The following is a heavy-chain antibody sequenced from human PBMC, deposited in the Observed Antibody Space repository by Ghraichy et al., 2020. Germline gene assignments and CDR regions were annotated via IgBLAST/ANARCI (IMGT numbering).Heavy chain of an antibody. V-gene: IGHV4-4*02. CDR2: IYHSGAT. Sequence: SETLSLTCAVSGGSIISSNWWNWVRPSPGKGLEWIGEIYHSGATNYNPSLRGRITISLDKSKNQFSLRLGSVTAADTAVYYCATNNGSGSYNHCWGQGTLGTVSS. D-gene: IGHD3-10*01. CDR3: ATNNGSGSYNHC. CDR1: GGSIISSNW. J-gene: IGHJ4*02.